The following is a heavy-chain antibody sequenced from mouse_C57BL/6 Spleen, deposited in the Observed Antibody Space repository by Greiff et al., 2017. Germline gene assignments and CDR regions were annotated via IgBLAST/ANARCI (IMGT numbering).Heavy chain of an antibody. CDR1: GYTFPSYW. V-gene: IGHV1-7*01. CDR2: INPSSGYT. J-gene: IGHJ4*01. CDR3: ARRAGSSYGYAMDY. Sequence: VQRVESGAELAKPGASVKLSCKASGYTFPSYWMHWVKQRPGQGLEWIGYINPSSGYTKYNQKFKDKATLTADKSSSTAYMQLSSLTYEASAVYYWARRAGSSYGYAMDYWGQGTSVTVSS. D-gene: IGHD1-1*01.